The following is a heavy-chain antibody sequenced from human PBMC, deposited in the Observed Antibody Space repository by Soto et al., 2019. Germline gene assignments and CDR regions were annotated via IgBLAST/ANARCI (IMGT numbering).Heavy chain of an antibody. CDR2: IWYDGSNK. CDR1: GFTFSSYG. CDR3: ASLYYYGSGTPDY. D-gene: IGHD3-10*01. J-gene: IGHJ4*02. V-gene: IGHV3-33*01. Sequence: QVQLVESGGGVVQPGRSLRLSCAASGFTFSSYGMHWVRQAPGEGLEWVAVIWYDGSNKYYADSVKGLFTISRDNSKNTLYLQMNSLRAEDTAVYYCASLYYYGSGTPDYWGQGTLVTVSS.